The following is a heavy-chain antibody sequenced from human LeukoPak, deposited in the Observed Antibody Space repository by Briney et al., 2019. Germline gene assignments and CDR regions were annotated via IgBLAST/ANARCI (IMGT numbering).Heavy chain of an antibody. CDR2: IYYSGRT. CDR1: GGSISSGGYY. V-gene: IGHV4-31*03. Sequence: SETLSLTCTVSGGSISSGGYYWSWVRQHPGKGLEWIGYIYYSGRTYYNPSLKSRVTISVDTSKNQFSLKLSSVTAADTAVYYCARVRDGDYGYIGFDPWGQGTLVTVSS. D-gene: IGHD4-17*01. CDR3: ARVRDGDYGYIGFDP. J-gene: IGHJ5*02.